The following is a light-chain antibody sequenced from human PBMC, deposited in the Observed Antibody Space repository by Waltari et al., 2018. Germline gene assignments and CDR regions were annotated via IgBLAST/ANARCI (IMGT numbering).Light chain of an antibody. J-gene: IGKJ4*01. Sequence: EIVLTPSPGTLSLSTGERATLTCRATQSVSHNNLAWYQQKGGQAPRLLIYGASSRATGIPDRFSGSGSGTDFTLSISRLEPEDYGVYYCQQYAGTPITFGGGTKVEI. CDR3: QQYAGTPIT. V-gene: IGKV3-20*01. CDR2: GAS. CDR1: QSVSHNN.